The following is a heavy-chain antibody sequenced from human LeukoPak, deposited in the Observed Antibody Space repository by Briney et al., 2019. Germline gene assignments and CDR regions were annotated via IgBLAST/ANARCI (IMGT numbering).Heavy chain of an antibody. CDR2: ISGGGGST. CDR3: AKGGKWDVTPFDY. CDR1: GFTFTSYS. V-gene: IGHV3-23*01. Sequence: QPGGSLRLSCAASGFTFTSYSMNWVRQAPGKGLEWVSTISGGGGSTYYADSVKGRFTIFRDNSKNTLYLQVNSLRAEDTAVYYCAKGGKWDVTPFDYWGQGTLVTVSS. J-gene: IGHJ4*02. D-gene: IGHD1-26*01.